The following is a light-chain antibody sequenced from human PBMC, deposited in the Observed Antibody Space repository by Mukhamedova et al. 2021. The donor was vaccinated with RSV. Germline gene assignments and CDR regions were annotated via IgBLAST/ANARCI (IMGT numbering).Light chain of an antibody. CDR2: DVS. J-gene: IGLJ1*01. V-gene: IGLV2-11*01. Sequence: GKAPKLMIYDVSKRPSGVPDRFSGSKSGNTASLTISGLQAEDEADYYCCSYAGSYTLVFGTGTKVTVL. CDR3: CSYAGSYTLV.